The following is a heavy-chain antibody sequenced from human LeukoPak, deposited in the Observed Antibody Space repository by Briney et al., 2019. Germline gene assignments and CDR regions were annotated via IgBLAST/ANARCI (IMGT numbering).Heavy chain of an antibody. J-gene: IGHJ6*02. CDR3: ASSEGPNHYYYSYGMDV. D-gene: IGHD3-10*01. CDR1: GFTVSSNY. V-gene: IGHV3-53*01. CDR2: IYSGGST. Sequence: GGSLTLSCAASGFTVSSNYMSWVRQAPGKGLEWVSDIYSGGSTYYADSVKGRFTISRDNSKNTLYLQMNSLRAEDTAVYYCASSEGPNHYYYSYGMDVWGQGTTVTVSS.